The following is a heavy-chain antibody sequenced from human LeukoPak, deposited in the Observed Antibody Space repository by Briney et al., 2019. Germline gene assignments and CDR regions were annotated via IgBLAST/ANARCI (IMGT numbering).Heavy chain of an antibody. CDR1: GGSISSYY. V-gene: IGHV4-59*08. Sequence: SETLSLTCTVSGGSISSYYWSWIRQPPGKGLEWIGYIYYSGSTNYNPSLKSRVTISVDTSKNQFSLKLSSVTAADTAVYYCARLPGFRDAFDFWGQGTMVTVSS. CDR2: IYYSGST. J-gene: IGHJ3*01. CDR3: ARLPGFRDAFDF.